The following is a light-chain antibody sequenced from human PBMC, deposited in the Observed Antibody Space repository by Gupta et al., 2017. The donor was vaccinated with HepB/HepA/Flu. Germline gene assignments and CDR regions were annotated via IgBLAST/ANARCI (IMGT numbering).Light chain of an antibody. CDR3: AAWDDSLSSWV. V-gene: IGLV1-47*01. J-gene: IGLJ3*02. Sequence: QSVLPPPPSASGPPGQRVTISCSGSSPDIGSIYVYWYQQLPGTAPKLLIYRTNQRRSGVPDRFSGSKSGTSASLAISGLRSEDEADYYCAAWDDSLSSWVFGGGTKLIVL. CDR1: SPDIGSIY. CDR2: RTN.